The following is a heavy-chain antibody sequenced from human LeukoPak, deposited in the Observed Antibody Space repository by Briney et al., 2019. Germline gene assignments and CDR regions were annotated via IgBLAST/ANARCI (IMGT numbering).Heavy chain of an antibody. CDR2: IYYSGST. J-gene: IGHJ6*03. CDR1: GCSLSSSSYY. V-gene: IGHV4-39*02. Sequence: SETLSLTCTVSGCSLSSSSYYWGWIRQPPGKGLEWIGSIYYSGSTYYNQSLNSRVTISVDTSKNQYSLKLRSVTAADTAVYYCARDGYYGSGSYYYMDVWGKGTTVTISS. CDR3: ARDGYYGSGSYYYMDV. D-gene: IGHD3-10*01.